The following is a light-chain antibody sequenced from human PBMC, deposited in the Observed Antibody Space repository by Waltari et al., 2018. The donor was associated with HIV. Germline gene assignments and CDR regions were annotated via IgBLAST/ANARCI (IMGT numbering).Light chain of an antibody. J-gene: IGKJ3*01. V-gene: IGKV1-5*03. CDR2: RAS. CDR1: QNISTW. CDR3: QHPIKT. Sequence: DIQMTQSPSTLSASVGDRVTITCRASQNISTWLAWYQQKPGKAPKLLIYRASNLESGVPSGFSGSGSGTEFTLTISSLQPDDLATYYCQHPIKTFGPGTKVEIK.